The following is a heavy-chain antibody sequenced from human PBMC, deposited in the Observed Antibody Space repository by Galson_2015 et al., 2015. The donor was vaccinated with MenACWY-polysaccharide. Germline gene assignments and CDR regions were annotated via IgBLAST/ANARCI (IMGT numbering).Heavy chain of an antibody. D-gene: IGHD4-23*01. J-gene: IGHJ4*02. CDR2: IFHSGST. CDR3: TSGRLRWYPFDY. V-gene: IGHV4-38-2*02. Sequence: LTCNVSGDSISSGYYWGWIRQPPGKGLEWIGSIFHSGSTYRNPSLGSRLIISIDSSKNQLSLMLTFVTAADTAVYYRTSGRLRWYPFDYWGQGTLVTVSS. CDR1: GDSISSGYY.